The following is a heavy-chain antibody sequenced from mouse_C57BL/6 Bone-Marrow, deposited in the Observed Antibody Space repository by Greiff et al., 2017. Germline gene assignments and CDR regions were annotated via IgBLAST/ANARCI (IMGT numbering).Heavy chain of an antibody. V-gene: IGHV1-80*01. J-gene: IGHJ2*01. CDR3: ARRDSSGSAY. CDR1: GYAFSSYW. CDR2: IYPGDGDT. Sequence: LQQSVASVKLSCKASGYAFSSYWMNWVKPRPGKGLEWIGQIYPGDGDTNYNGKFKGKATLTADKSASTAYMQLSSLTSEDSAVYFCARRDSSGSAYWGQGTTHTVS. D-gene: IGHD3-2*02.